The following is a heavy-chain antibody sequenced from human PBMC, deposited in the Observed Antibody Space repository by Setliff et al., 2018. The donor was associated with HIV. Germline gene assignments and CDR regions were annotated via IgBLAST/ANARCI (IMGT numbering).Heavy chain of an antibody. V-gene: IGHV3-30*02. J-gene: IGHJ4*02. CDR3: AADYDLLTGYFSDMGY. Sequence: GGSLRLSCAGSGFTFSSYGMHWVRQAPGKGLEWVAFIRYDGSNKYYADSVKGRFTISRDNSKNTLYLRMNSLRAEDTAVYYCAADYDLLTGYFSDMGYWGQGIPVTVSS. CDR1: GFTFSSYG. D-gene: IGHD3-9*01. CDR2: IRYDGSNK.